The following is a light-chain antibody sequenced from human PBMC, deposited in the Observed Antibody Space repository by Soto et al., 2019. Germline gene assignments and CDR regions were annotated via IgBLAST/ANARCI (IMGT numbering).Light chain of an antibody. CDR1: SSDVGGYIY. V-gene: IGLV2-11*01. CDR3: CSYAGSYTPNWV. J-gene: IGLJ3*02. Sequence: QSALTQPRSVSGSPGQSVTISCTGTSSDVGGYIYVSWYQQHPGKAPKLMIYDVSKRPSGVPDRFSGSKSGNTASLTISGLQAEDEADYYCCSYAGSYTPNWVFGGGTKLTVL. CDR2: DVS.